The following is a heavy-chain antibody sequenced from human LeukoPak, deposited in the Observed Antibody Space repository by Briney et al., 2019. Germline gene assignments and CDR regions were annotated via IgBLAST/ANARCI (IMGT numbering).Heavy chain of an antibody. CDR3: ALYGSGSYNFDS. J-gene: IGHJ4*02. V-gene: IGHV4-59*06. CDR2: IYYSGSP. D-gene: IGHD3-10*01. CDR1: GGSISSYY. Sequence: RSSETLSLTCTVSGGSISSYYWSWIRQPPGKGLEWIGYIYYSGSPYSNPSLKSRLTISVDTSKNQFSLKLSSVTAADTAVYYCALYGSGSYNFDSWGQGTLVTVSS.